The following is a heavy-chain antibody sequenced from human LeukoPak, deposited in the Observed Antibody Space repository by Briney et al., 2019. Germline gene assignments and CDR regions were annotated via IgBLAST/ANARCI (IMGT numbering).Heavy chain of an antibody. D-gene: IGHD4-11*01. J-gene: IGHJ6*03. Sequence: PSQTLSLTCTVSGGSISSGSYYWSWIRQPAGKGLEWIGRIYTSGSTNYNPSLKSRVTISVDTSKNQFSLKLSSVTAADTAVYYCARGRDYSNYVPSYYYMDVWGKGTTATVSS. CDR1: GGSISSGSYY. CDR2: IYTSGST. V-gene: IGHV4-61*02. CDR3: ARGRDYSNYVPSYYYMDV.